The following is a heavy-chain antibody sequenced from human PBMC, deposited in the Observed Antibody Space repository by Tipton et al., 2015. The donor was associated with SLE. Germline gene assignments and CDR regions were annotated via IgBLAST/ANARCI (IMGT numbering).Heavy chain of an antibody. J-gene: IGHJ4*02. V-gene: IGHV3-23*01. CDR2: ISATAGST. CDR1: GFTFSSYA. D-gene: IGHD3-10*01. Sequence: SLRLSCEASGFTFSSYAMGWVRQAPGKGLQWVSAISATAGSTYFADSVRGRFSISRFNSKSTVILQMTSLRAEDTAIYYCAKDRGVQGVGHFDYWGRGVMVTVSS. CDR3: AKDRGVQGVGHFDY.